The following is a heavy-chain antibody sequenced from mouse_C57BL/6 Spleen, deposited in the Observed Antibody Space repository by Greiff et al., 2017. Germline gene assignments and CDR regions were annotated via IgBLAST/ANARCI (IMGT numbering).Heavy chain of an antibody. V-gene: IGHV1-9*01. CDR1: GYTFTGYW. J-gene: IGHJ2*01. D-gene: IGHD1-1*01. CDR2: ILPGSGST. Sequence: VKLQQSGAELMKPGASVKLSCKATGYTFTGYWIEWVKQRPGHGLEWIGEILPGSGSTNYNEKFKGKATFTADTSSTPAYMQLSSLTTEDSAIYYGASGDYGSRDYFDYWGQGTTRTVSS. CDR3: ASGDYGSRDYFDY.